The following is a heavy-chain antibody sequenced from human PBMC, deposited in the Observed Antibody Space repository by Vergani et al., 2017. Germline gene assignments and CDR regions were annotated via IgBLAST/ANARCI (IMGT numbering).Heavy chain of an antibody. D-gene: IGHD6-6*01. CDR3: ARDQGSSDRYYFDY. CDR2: IIPIFGTA. CDR1: GGTFSSYA. J-gene: IGHJ4*02. Sequence: QVQLVQSGAEVKKPGSSVKVSCKASGGTFSSYAISWVRQAPGQGLEWMGGIIPIFGTANYAQKFQGRVTITADESTSTAYMELSSLRSVDTAVYYCARDQGSSDRYYFDYWGQGTLVTVSS. V-gene: IGHV1-69*01.